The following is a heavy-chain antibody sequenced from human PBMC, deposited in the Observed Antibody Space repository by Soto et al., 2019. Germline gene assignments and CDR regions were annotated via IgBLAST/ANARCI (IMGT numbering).Heavy chain of an antibody. Sequence: KTSETLSLTCTVSGGSISSSSYYWGWIRQPPGKGLEWIGSIYYSGSTYYNPSLKSRVTISVDTSKNQFSLKLKSVTAADTALYFCARQRTSVVTQAYFDVWGPGSLVTVSS. V-gene: IGHV4-39*01. J-gene: IGHJ4*02. D-gene: IGHD2-21*02. CDR1: GGSISSSSYY. CDR3: ARQRTSVVTQAYFDV. CDR2: IYYSGST.